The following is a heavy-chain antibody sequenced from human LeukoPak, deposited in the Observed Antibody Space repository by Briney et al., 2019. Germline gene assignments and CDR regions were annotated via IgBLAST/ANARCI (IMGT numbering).Heavy chain of an antibody. Sequence: PGGSLRLSCAASGFTFSSYGMHWVRQAPGKGLEWVAVISYDRSNKYYADSVKGRFTISRDNSKNTLYLQMNSLRAEDTAVYYCAPEVVVTIGFYFDDWGQGTLVTVSS. D-gene: IGHD5-12*01. CDR2: ISYDRSNK. V-gene: IGHV3-30*03. CDR3: APEVVVTIGFYFDD. J-gene: IGHJ4*02. CDR1: GFTFSSYG.